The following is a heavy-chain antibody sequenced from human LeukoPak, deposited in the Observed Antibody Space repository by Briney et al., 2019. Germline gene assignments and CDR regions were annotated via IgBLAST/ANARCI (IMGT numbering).Heavy chain of an antibody. D-gene: IGHD6-6*01. CDR2: IYSGGTT. CDR1: GTTVSSNY. CDR3: ARSEHSSSSFDY. J-gene: IGHJ4*02. V-gene: IGHV3-66*01. Sequence: GGSLRLSCAASGTTVSSNYMNWVRQAPGKGLEWVSVIYSGGTTPYADSVKGRFTISRDNSKNTLYLQMDSLRAEDTAVYYCARSEHSSSSFDYWGQGTLVTVSS.